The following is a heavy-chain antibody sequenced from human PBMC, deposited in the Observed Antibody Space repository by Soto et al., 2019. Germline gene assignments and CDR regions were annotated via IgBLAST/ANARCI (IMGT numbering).Heavy chain of an antibody. CDR3: GSIRGGGGY. CDR2: IYSGGYT. D-gene: IGHD3-10*01. J-gene: IGHJ4*02. CDR1: GFTVSNNY. Sequence: EVQLVESGGGLIQPGGSLRLSCAVSGFTVSNNYMSWVRQAPGKGLEGVSVIYSGGYTAYGDSVKGRFTISRDNSKNNLSLKKDRLRAGDTAVYLCGSIRGGGGYWGQGTLVTVSS. V-gene: IGHV3-53*01.